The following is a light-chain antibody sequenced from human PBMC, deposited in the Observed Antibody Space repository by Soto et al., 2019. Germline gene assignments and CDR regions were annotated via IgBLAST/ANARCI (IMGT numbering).Light chain of an antibody. Sequence: DIPLTQSPSFLSASVGDRVTITCRASQGISSYLAWYQQKPGKAPKLLIYAASTLQSGVPSRFSGSGSGTEFTLTISSLQPEDFATYYCQHVRTYPLTFGGGTKVEIK. CDR1: QGISSY. CDR3: QHVRTYPLT. V-gene: IGKV1-9*01. J-gene: IGKJ4*01. CDR2: AAS.